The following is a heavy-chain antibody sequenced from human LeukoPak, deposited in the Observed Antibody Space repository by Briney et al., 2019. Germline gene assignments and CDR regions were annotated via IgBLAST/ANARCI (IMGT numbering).Heavy chain of an antibody. V-gene: IGHV3-53*01. Sequence: PGGSLRLSCAASGFTVSSNYMSWVRQAPGKGLEWVSVIYSGGSTYYADSVKGRFTISRDNSKNSLYLQMNSLKAEDTAVYYCAREEKMEEGYYYYMDVWGKGTTVTVSS. CDR3: AREEKMEEGYYYYMDV. D-gene: IGHD5-24*01. CDR1: GFTVSSNY. J-gene: IGHJ6*03. CDR2: IYSGGST.